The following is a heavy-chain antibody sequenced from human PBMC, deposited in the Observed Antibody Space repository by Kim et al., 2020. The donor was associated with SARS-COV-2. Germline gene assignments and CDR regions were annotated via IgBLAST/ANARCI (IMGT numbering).Heavy chain of an antibody. D-gene: IGHD3-10*01. J-gene: IGHJ4*02. CDR3: AIVLWFGELLADY. Sequence: YNPSLKSRVTISVDTSKNQFSRKLSSVTAADTAVYYCAIVLWFGELLADYWGQGTLVTVSS. V-gene: IGHV4-34*01.